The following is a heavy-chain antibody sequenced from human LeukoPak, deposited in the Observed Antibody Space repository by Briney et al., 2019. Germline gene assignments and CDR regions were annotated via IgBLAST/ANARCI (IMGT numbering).Heavy chain of an antibody. CDR1: GFTFSSSE. D-gene: IGHD3-10*01. V-gene: IGHV3-48*03. CDR2: ITESGDST. CDR3: ARDQRWLGELAF. Sequence: GGSLRLACAASGFTFSSSEMNWVRQAPGKGLELLSYITESGDSTYYADCVRCRFTISRDNASNSLYLQMHSLRAADPAVSYCARDQRWLGELAFWGQGTLVTVYS. J-gene: IGHJ4*02.